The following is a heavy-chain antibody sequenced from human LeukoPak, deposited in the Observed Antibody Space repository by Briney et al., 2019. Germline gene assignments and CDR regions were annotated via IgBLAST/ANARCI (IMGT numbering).Heavy chain of an antibody. V-gene: IGHV3-30-3*01. CDR2: ISYDGSNK. D-gene: IGHD6-19*01. J-gene: IGHJ4*02. Sequence: GGSLRLSCAASGFTFSSYAMHWVRQAPGKGLEWVAVISYDGSNKYYADSVKGRFTISRDNSKNTLYLQTNSLRAADTAVYYCARGQGGWYGGRYYFDYWGQGTLVTVSS. CDR1: GFTFSSYA. CDR3: ARGQGGWYGGRYYFDY.